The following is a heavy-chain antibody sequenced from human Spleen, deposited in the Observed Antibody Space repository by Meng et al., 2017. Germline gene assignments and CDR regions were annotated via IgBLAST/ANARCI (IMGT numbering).Heavy chain of an antibody. D-gene: IGHD2-15*01. J-gene: IGHJ5*02. CDR1: GGSISSSSYY. Sequence: SETLSLTCTVSGGSISSSSYYWGWIRQPPGKGLEWIGSIYYSGSTYYNPSLKSRVTISVDTSKNQFSLKLSSVTAADTAVYYCARFRDGYCSGGSCYSSSVRRGFDPWGQGTLVTVSS. V-gene: IGHV4-39*07. CDR3: ARFRDGYCSGGSCYSSSVRRGFDP. CDR2: IYYSGST.